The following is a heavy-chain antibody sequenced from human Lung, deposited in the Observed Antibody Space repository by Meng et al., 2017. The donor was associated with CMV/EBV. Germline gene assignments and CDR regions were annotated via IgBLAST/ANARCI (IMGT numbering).Heavy chain of an antibody. D-gene: IGHD3-3*01. CDR1: GYTFTSYD. CDR3: ASGNTYYDFWSGYLTENGMDV. Sequence: ASVKVSCKASGYTFTSYDINWVRQATGQGLEWMGWMNPNSGNTGYAQKFQGRVTITRNTSISTAYMELSSLRSEDTAVYYCASGNTYYDFWSGYLTENGMDVWGQGTXVTVSS. J-gene: IGHJ6*02. V-gene: IGHV1-8*03. CDR2: MNPNSGNT.